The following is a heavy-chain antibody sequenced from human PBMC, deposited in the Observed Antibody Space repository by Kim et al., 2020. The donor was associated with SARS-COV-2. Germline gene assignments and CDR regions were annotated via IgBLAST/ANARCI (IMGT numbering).Heavy chain of an antibody. V-gene: IGHV3-23*01. CDR1: GFAFSSYA. Sequence: GGSLRLSCAASGFAFSSYAMGWVRQAPGKGLAWVSTIGNSGGTTYYADSVKGRFTISRDNSKNTLYLQMKSLRAEDTAVYFCAKTPRTPDFWGQGTLVT. CDR3: AKTPRTPDF. CDR2: IGNSGGTT. J-gene: IGHJ4*02.